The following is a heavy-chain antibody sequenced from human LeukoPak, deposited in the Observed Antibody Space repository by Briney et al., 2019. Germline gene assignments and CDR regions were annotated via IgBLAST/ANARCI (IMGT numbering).Heavy chain of an antibody. CDR2: ISGSDGGT. J-gene: IGHJ4*02. D-gene: IGHD2-21*01. V-gene: IGHV3-23*01. CDR1: GFTFSSLA. Sequence: GGSLRLSCAASGFTFSSLAMSWVRQAPGKGLEWVSTISGSDGGTYYADSVKGRFTISRDNSRNTLSLQMNSLRAEDTAVYHCAKRLAHTAFDYWGQGTLVTVSS. CDR3: AKRLAHTAFDY.